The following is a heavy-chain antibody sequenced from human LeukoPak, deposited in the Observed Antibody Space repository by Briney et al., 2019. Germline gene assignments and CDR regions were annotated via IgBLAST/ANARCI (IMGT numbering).Heavy chain of an antibody. Sequence: ASVRVSCKASGYTFTSYYMHWVRQAPGQGLEWMGIINPRGGSTSYAQKFQGRVTMTRDTSTSTVYMELSSLRSEDTAVYDCARAPIVVVNFDYWGQGPLVTVSS. CDR3: ARAPIVVVNFDY. J-gene: IGHJ4*02. D-gene: IGHD3-22*01. V-gene: IGHV1-46*01. CDR1: GYTFTSYY. CDR2: INPRGGST.